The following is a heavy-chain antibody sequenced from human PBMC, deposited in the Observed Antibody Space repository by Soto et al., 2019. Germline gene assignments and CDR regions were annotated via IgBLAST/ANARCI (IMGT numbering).Heavy chain of an antibody. D-gene: IGHD2-2*01. CDR2: IYYSGST. V-gene: IGHV4-59*01. J-gene: IGHJ6*02. Sequence: SETLSLTCTVSGGSISSYYWSWIRQPPGKGLEWIGYIYYSGSTNYNPSLKSRVTISVDTSKNQFSLKLSSVTAADTAVYYCARSNCISTSCYYYYYYGMDVWGQGTTVTVSS. CDR1: GGSISSYY. CDR3: ARSNCISTSCYYYYYYGMDV.